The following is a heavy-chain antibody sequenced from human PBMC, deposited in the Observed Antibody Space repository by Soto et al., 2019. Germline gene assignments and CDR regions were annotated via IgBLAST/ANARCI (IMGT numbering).Heavy chain of an antibody. D-gene: IGHD4-4*01. Sequence: QVQVVQSGAEVKKPGASVKVSCKASEYTFTSYVIHWVRHAPGQSLEWMGWINAGNGNTKYSQKFQGRVTITRDTSASTAYMELSSLRSEDTAVYYCARELQGLYYFDYWGQGTLVTVSS. V-gene: IGHV1-3*01. J-gene: IGHJ4*02. CDR1: EYTFTSYV. CDR3: ARELQGLYYFDY. CDR2: INAGNGNT.